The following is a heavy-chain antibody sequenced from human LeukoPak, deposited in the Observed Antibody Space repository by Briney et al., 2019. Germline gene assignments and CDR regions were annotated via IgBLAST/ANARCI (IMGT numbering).Heavy chain of an antibody. V-gene: IGHV3-7*01. J-gene: IGHJ4*02. D-gene: IGHD6-13*01. CDR1: GFTFSSYW. Sequence: GGSLRLSCAASGFTFSSYWMSWVRQAPGKGLEWVANIKQDGSEKYYVDSVKGRFTISRDNAKNSLYLQMNSLRAEDTAVYYCARDGGRAAAVYFDYWGQGTLVTVSS. CDR2: IKQDGSEK. CDR3: ARDGGRAAAVYFDY.